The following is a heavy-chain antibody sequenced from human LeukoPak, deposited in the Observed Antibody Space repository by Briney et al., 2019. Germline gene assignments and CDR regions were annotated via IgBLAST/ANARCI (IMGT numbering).Heavy chain of an antibody. CDR3: ARDYVASSTSVWSYYYLDG. D-gene: IGHD2-2*01. CDR1: GYTFTSYD. J-gene: IGHJ6*03. CDR2: MNPNSGNT. V-gene: IGHV1-8*01. Sequence: WASVKVSCKASGYTFTSYDINWVRQATGQGLEWMGWMNPNSGNTGYAQKFQGRVTMTRNTSISTAYMELSSLRSEDTAVYYCARDYVASSTSVWSYYYLDGWGKGTTVTVSS.